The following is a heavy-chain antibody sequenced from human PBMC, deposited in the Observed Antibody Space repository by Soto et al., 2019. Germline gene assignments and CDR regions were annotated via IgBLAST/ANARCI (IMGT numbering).Heavy chain of an antibody. CDR1: GFTFSSYG. Sequence: GGSLRLSCAASGFTFSSYGMHWVRQAPGKGLEWVAVISYDGSNKYYADSVKGRFTISRDNSKNTLYLQMNSLRAEDTAVYYCAKSYYDILTGLVYYYGMDVWGQGTTVTVS. V-gene: IGHV3-30*18. CDR2: ISYDGSNK. CDR3: AKSYYDILTGLVYYYGMDV. D-gene: IGHD3-9*01. J-gene: IGHJ6*02.